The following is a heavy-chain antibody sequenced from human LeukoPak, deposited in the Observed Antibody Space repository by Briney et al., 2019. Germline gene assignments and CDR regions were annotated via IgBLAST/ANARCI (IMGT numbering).Heavy chain of an antibody. V-gene: IGHV1-2*02. CDR1: GYTFTGYY. Sequence: ASVKVSCKASGYTFTGYYMHWVRQAPGQGLEWMGWINPNSGGTNYAQKFQGRVTMTRDTSISTAYMELSRLRSDDTAVYYCASPGDCSSTSCYAAPFDYWGQGTLVTVYS. J-gene: IGHJ4*02. CDR2: INPNSGGT. CDR3: ASPGDCSSTSCYAAPFDY. D-gene: IGHD2-2*01.